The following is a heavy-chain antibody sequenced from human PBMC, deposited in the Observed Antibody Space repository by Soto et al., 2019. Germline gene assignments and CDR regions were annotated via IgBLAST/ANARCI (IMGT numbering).Heavy chain of an antibody. CDR3: AKSQSPMVRGVIEAFDY. V-gene: IGHV3-20*04. CDR1: GFLFDDYG. Sequence: GGSLRLSCVASGFLFDDYGMNWVRPVPGKGLEWVSGINWNGGTTHYADSVKGRFTISRDNAKNSLYLQMNSLRVEDTALYYCAKSQSPMVRGVIEAFDYWGQGTLVTVSS. J-gene: IGHJ4*02. D-gene: IGHD3-10*01. CDR2: INWNGGTT.